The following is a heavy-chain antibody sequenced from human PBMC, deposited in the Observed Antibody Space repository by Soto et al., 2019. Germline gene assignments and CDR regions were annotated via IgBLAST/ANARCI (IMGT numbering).Heavy chain of an antibody. CDR1: GGTFSNYA. Sequence: QVQLVQSGAEVKKPGSSVKVSCKASGGTFSNYAFSWVRQAPGQGLEWLGGIMPIFGRPDYAQKFRDRVTITAYQSRSSARMERSSLRSEDTAVYYGAIWVEEAGIGGNYYYGMDVWGQGTTVTVSS. V-gene: IGHV1-69*12. CDR2: IMPIFGRP. D-gene: IGHD6-19*01. CDR3: AIWVEEAGIGGNYYYGMDV. J-gene: IGHJ6*02.